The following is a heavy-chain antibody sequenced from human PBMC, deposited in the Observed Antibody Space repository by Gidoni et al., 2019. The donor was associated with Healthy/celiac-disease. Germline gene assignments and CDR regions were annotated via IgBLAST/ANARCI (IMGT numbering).Heavy chain of an antibody. CDR2: ISGSGGST. V-gene: IGHV3-23*01. CDR3: AKDKGLRLGELSPGLFDY. D-gene: IGHD3-16*02. J-gene: IGHJ4*02. CDR1: GFTFSRYA. Sequence: EVQLLESGGGLVQPGGSLRLSCAASGFTFSRYAMSWVRQAPVKGLEWVSAISGSGGSTYYADSVKGRFTISRDNSKNTLYLQMNSLRAEDTAVYYCAKDKGLRLGELSPGLFDYWGQGTLVTVSS.